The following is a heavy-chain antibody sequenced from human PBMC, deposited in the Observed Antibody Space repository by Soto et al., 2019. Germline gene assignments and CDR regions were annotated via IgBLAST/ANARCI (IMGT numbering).Heavy chain of an antibody. CDR2: IIPIFGTA. V-gene: IGHV1-69*13. J-gene: IGHJ4*02. Sequence: ASVKVSCKASGGTFSSYAISWVRQAPGQGLEWMGGIIPIFGTANYAQKFQGRVTINADESTSTAYMELSRLRSEDTAVYYCATAGRIVGATIAGYYFDYWGQGTLVTVPS. CDR1: GGTFSSYA. CDR3: ATAGRIVGATIAGYYFDY. D-gene: IGHD1-26*01.